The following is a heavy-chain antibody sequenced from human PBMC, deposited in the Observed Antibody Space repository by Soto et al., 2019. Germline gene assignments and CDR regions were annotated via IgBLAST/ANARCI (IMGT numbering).Heavy chain of an antibody. D-gene: IGHD1-1*01. CDR3: ARHLSTTIAPLPFDY. CDR2: ISGSGGST. V-gene: IGHV3-23*01. CDR1: GFTFSSYA. J-gene: IGHJ4*02. Sequence: GGSLRLSCAASGFTFSSYAMSWVRQAPGKGLEWVSAISGSGGSTYYADSVKGRFTISRDNSKNTLYLQMNSLRAEDTAVYYCARHLSTTIAPLPFDYWGQGTLVTVSS.